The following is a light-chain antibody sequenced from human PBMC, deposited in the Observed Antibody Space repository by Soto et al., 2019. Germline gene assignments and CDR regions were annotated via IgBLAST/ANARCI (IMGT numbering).Light chain of an antibody. Sequence: EIVLAQSPATLSLFPGERATLCCRASQSVSTYLAWYQQKSGQAPRLLIFDASNRATGIPARFSGSGSGTDFTLTISSLEPEDFAVYYCQQRSNWITFGGGTKVDI. CDR1: QSVSTY. J-gene: IGKJ4*01. V-gene: IGKV3-11*01. CDR3: QQRSNWIT. CDR2: DAS.